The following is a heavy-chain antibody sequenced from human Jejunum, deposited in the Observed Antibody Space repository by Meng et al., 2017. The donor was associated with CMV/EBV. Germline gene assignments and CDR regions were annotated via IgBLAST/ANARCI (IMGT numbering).Heavy chain of an antibody. D-gene: IGHD3-16*01. CDR1: GFTFSPYW. CDR3: ARGGGNTRFDY. CDR2: INQHGSEE. V-gene: IGHV3-7*01. J-gene: IGHJ4*02. Sequence: ASGFTFSPYWRSWVRQTPWKGLEWVANINQHGSEESYVGSVKGRFTISRDNAKNSLYLQMNSLRAEDTAVYYCARGGGNTRFDYWGQGTLVTVSS.